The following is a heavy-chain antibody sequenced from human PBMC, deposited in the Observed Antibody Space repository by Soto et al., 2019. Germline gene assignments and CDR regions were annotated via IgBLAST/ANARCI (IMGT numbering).Heavy chain of an antibody. CDR1: GGSISSGGYF. Sequence: QLQLQESGSGLVKPSQTLSLTCVVSGGSISSGGYFCSWIRQPPGKGLEWIGYIYHSGSTYYNPSRKSRVTISVDRSKNQFSLKLSSVTAADTAVYYCARGLGPWGQGTLVTVSS. CDR3: ARGLGP. V-gene: IGHV4-30-2*01. D-gene: IGHD3-10*01. CDR2: IYHSGST. J-gene: IGHJ5*02.